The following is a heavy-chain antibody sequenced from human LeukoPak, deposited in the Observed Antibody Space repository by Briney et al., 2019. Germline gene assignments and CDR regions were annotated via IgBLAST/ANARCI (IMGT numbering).Heavy chain of an antibody. Sequence: KRGESLKISCKGAGYSFTSYWIGWVRQMPGKGLDWMGIIYPGEFDTRYSPSFQGQVTISADKSISTAYLQWSSLKASDTAMYYCARSRAYYDFWSGYYIFDYWGQGTLVTVSS. D-gene: IGHD3-3*01. J-gene: IGHJ4*02. V-gene: IGHV5-51*01. CDR1: GYSFTSYW. CDR2: IYPGEFDT. CDR3: ARSRAYYDFWSGYYIFDY.